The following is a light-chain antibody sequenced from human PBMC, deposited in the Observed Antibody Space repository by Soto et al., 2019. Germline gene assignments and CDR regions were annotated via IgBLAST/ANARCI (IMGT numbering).Light chain of an antibody. J-gene: IGLJ1*01. V-gene: IGLV2-14*01. CDR2: EVS. Sequence: QSALTQPASVSGSPGQSSTISCTGTSNDVGAYNYVSWYQQHLGKAPKLMIYEVSNRPSGISNRFSGSKSGNTASLTISGLKAEDEADYYCSSYTTSITYVFGTGTKVTVL. CDR1: SNDVGAYNY. CDR3: SSYTTSITYV.